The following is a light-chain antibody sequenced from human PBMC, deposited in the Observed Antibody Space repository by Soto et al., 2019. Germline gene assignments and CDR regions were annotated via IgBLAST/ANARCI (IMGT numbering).Light chain of an antibody. CDR1: SSDVGAYNY. J-gene: IGLJ1*01. Sequence: QSALTQPASVSGSPGQSITISCTGTSSDVGAYNYVSWYQQYPGRAPKVIIFDVRKRPSGVSTRFSGSKSGDAASLTISGLQAEDEADYYCSSYRSSTTFVFGTGTKLTVL. CDR3: SSYRSSTTFV. CDR2: DVR. V-gene: IGLV2-14*03.